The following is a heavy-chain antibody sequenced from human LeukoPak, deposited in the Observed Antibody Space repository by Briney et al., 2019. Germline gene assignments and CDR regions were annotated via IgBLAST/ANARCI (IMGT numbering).Heavy chain of an antibody. D-gene: IGHD2-15*01. Sequence: GGSLRLSCAASGFTFSSYWMSWVRQAPGKGLEWVANIKQDGSEKYYVDSVKGRFTISRDNAKNSLYLQMNSLRAEGTAVYYCARGLGYCSGGSCYSYYFDYWGQGTLVTVSS. CDR3: ARGLGYCSGGSCYSYYFDY. CDR1: GFTFSSYW. V-gene: IGHV3-7*01. J-gene: IGHJ4*02. CDR2: IKQDGSEK.